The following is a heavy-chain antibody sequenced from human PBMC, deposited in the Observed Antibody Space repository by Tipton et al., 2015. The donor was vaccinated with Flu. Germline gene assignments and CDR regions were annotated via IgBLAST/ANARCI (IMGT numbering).Heavy chain of an antibody. Sequence: TLSLTCTVSGGSISSYYWNWIRQPPGKGLEWIGYIYYSGSTNYNPSLKSRVTISVDTSKNQFSLKLSSVTAADTAVYYCAGSGWYAGDYWGQGTLVTVSS. CDR3: AGSGWYAGDY. V-gene: IGHV4-59*01. J-gene: IGHJ4*02. CDR2: IYYSGST. CDR1: GGSISSYY. D-gene: IGHD6-19*01.